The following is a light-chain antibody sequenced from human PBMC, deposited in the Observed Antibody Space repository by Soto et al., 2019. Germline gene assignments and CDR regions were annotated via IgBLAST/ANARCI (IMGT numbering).Light chain of an antibody. CDR3: PQYGRSPPFT. CDR1: QSVSGNF. CDR2: DAS. Sequence: TVLTQSPCTLSLSPGERATLSCRASQSVSGNFLAWYQQKPGQAPRRLIYDASTRATGIPDRFSGSGSWTDFTRTISRLEPEDLAVYYCPQYGRSPPFTFGPGTKVYIK. J-gene: IGKJ3*01. V-gene: IGKV3-20*01.